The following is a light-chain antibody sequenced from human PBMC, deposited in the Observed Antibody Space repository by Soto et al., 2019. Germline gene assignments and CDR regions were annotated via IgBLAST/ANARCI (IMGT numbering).Light chain of an antibody. Sequence: ELVLPQSPATLSLFPGERATLSCRASQSIITYVAWYQQKPGQAPRLLMPAASNRATGIPARFSGSGSGTDFTLTISSLEPEDFAVYYCQHRSKFGGGTKVEIK. V-gene: IGKV3-11*01. J-gene: IGKJ4*02. CDR1: QSIITY. CDR2: AAS. CDR3: QHRSK.